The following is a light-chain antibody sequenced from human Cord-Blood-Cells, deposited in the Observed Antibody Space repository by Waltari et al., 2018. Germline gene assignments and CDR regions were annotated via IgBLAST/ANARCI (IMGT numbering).Light chain of an antibody. CDR2: DVS. Sequence: QSALTQPRSVSGSPGQAVTIPCPGTSSDVGGYNYVSWYQQHPGKAPKLMIYDVSKRPSGVPDRFSGSKSGNTASLTISGLQAEDEADYYCCSYAGSHTWVFGGGTKLTVL. CDR3: CSYAGSHTWV. CDR1: SSDVGGYNY. J-gene: IGLJ3*02. V-gene: IGLV2-11*01.